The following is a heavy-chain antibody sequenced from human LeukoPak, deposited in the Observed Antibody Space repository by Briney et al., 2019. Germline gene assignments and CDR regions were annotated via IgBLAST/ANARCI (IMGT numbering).Heavy chain of an antibody. CDR1: GFTFSVSA. CDR2: IRSKANNYAT. V-gene: IGHV3-73*01. CDR3: TRHTMDV. Sequence: GGSLRLSCAASGFTFSVSAMHWVRQASGKGLEWVGRIRSKANNYATEYDASVKGRFTISRDDSKNTAYLQMNSLRTEDTAVHYCTRHTMDVWGQGTTVTVSS. J-gene: IGHJ6*01.